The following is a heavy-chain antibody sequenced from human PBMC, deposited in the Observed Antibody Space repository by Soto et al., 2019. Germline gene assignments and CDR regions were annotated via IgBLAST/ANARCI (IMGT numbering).Heavy chain of an antibody. D-gene: IGHD3-10*01. Sequence: ASVKVSCKAPGGTFSSYTISWVRQAPGQGLEWMGRIIPILGIANYAQKFQGRVTITADKSTSTAYMELSSLRSEDTAVYYCARDNTTMVRGVINDYWGQGTLVTVSS. CDR2: IIPILGIA. CDR3: ARDNTTMVRGVINDY. CDR1: GGTFSSYT. V-gene: IGHV1-69*04. J-gene: IGHJ4*02.